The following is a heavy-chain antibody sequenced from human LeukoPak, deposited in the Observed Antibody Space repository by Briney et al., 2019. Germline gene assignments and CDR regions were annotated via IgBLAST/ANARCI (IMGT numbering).Heavy chain of an antibody. CDR3: ARTYYYDGSGYYPDY. J-gene: IGHJ4*02. CDR2: IKQDGSNT. Sequence: GASLRLSCAASGPTFSGCWTTSARLAAGEGREWVANIKQDGSNTYYVDSVKGRFTLSRDNAKNSLYLQMNSLRAEDTAVYYCARTYYYDGSGYYPDYWGQGTLVTVSS. V-gene: IGHV3-7*01. D-gene: IGHD3-22*01. CDR1: GPTFSGCW.